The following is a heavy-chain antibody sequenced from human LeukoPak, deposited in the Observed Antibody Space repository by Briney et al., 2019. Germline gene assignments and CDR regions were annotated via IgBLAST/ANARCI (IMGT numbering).Heavy chain of an antibody. CDR2: INPNSGDT. J-gene: IGHJ4*02. V-gene: IGHV1-2*06. D-gene: IGHD2-2*01. Sequence: ASVKVSCKASGGTFSSYAISWVRQAPGQGLEWMGRINPNSGDTNYAQKFQGRVTMTRDTSISTAYMELSRLRSDDTAVYYCARDYCSSTSCLFDYWGQGTLVTVSS. CDR1: GGTFSSYA. CDR3: ARDYCSSTSCLFDY.